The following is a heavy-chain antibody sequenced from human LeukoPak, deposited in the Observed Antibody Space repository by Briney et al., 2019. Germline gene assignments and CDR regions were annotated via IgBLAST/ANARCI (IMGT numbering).Heavy chain of an antibody. J-gene: IGHJ3*02. CDR3: ARDLEDSSPFGAFDM. V-gene: IGHV3-66*01. CDR1: GFTFSSHW. CDR2: IDSADNP. Sequence: GGSLRLSCAASGFTFSSHWMSWVRQAPGKGLEWVSLIDSADNPFYTDSVRGRFTISRDNSRNTLYLQMNSLRAEDTAVYYCARDLEDSSPFGAFDMWGQGTMVTVSS. D-gene: IGHD3-22*01.